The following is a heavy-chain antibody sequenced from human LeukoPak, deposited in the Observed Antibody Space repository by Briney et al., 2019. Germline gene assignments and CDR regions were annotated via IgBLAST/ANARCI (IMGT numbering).Heavy chain of an antibody. CDR2: INPTSGGT. V-gene: IGHV1-2*02. D-gene: IGHD4-17*01. CDR3: ARAAGDYGDYDYFYYMDV. CDR1: GYTFTGYY. Sequence: ASVKVSCKASGYTFTGYYMHWVRQAPGQGLEWMGWINPTSGGTKYAQKFQGRVTMTGDTSISTAYMELNTLRSDDTAMYYCARAAGDYGDYDYFYYMDVWGKGTTVTIS. J-gene: IGHJ6*03.